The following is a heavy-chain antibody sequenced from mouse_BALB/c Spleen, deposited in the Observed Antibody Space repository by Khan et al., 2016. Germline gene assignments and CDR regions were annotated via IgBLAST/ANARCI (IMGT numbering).Heavy chain of an antibody. V-gene: IGHV7-3*02. CDR2: IRNKATGYTT. J-gene: IGHJ4*01. Sequence: EVELVESGGGLIQPGDSLRLSCATSGFTFTDYYMSWVRQPPGKALEWFGFIRNKATGYTTEYSASVQGRFTISRANSQRYLYLHMITPRAEDSASYYCAKDKYAMDYWGQGTSVTVSS. CDR3: AKDKYAMDY. CDR1: GFTFTDYY.